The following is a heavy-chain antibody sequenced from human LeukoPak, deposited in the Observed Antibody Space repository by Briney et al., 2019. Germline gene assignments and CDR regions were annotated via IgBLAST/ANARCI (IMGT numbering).Heavy chain of an antibody. Sequence: GGSLRLSCAASGFTFRSSAMSWVRQAPGKGLEWVSGISGSGGSTFNADSVKGGFTISRDNSKNTLYLQMNSLRAEDTAVYYCAKAQGGYSYFDYSGQGTLVTVSS. V-gene: IGHV3-23*01. J-gene: IGHJ4*02. CDR1: GFTFRSSA. D-gene: IGHD3-22*01. CDR3: AKAQGGYSYFDY. CDR2: ISGSGGST.